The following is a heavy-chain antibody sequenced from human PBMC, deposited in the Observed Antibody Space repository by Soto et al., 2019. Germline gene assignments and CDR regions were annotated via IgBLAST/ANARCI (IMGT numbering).Heavy chain of an antibody. D-gene: IGHD3-22*01. Sequence: PPENQSPTCTVSGASIISYYWSWIRQPPGKGLEWIGYIYYSGSTNYNPSLKSRVTISVDTSKNQFSLKLSSVTAADTAVYYCARGGYYDSSGSDGFDIWGQGTMVT. J-gene: IGHJ3*02. CDR3: ARGGYYDSSGSDGFDI. V-gene: IGHV4-59*01. CDR2: IYYSGST. CDR1: GASIISYY.